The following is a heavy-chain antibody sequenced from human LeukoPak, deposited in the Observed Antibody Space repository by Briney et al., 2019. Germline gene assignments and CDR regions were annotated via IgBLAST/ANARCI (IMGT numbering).Heavy chain of an antibody. CDR3: ARAGTYYYDSSGYYTVDY. J-gene: IGHJ4*02. D-gene: IGHD3-22*01. Sequence: SETLSLTCTVSGGSIYSYYWTWIRQPPGKGLEWIGYIYYTGSTNYNPSLKSRVTMSLDTSKNQFSLKVNSVTAADTAVYYCARAGTYYYDSSGYYTVDYWGQGTLVTVSS. CDR2: IYYTGST. V-gene: IGHV4-59*01. CDR1: GGSIYSYY.